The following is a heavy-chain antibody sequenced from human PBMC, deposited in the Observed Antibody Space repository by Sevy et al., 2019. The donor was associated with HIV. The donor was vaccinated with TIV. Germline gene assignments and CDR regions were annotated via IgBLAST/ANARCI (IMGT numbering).Heavy chain of an antibody. CDR3: VKDRPDYDFWSGYYTFDYYYYGMDV. V-gene: IGHV3-23*01. CDR1: GFTFSSYA. J-gene: IGHJ6*02. D-gene: IGHD3-3*01. CDR2: ISGSGGST. Sequence: GGSLRLSCAASGFTFSSYAMSWVRQAPGKGLEWVSAISGSGGSTYYADSVKGRFTISRDNSKNTLYLQMNSLRAEDTAVYYYVKDRPDYDFWSGYYTFDYYYYGMDVWGQGTTVTVSS.